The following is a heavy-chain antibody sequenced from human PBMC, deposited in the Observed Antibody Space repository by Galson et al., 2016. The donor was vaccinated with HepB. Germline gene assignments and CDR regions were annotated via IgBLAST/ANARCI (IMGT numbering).Heavy chain of an antibody. J-gene: IGHJ5*01. CDR3: ARGYGDS. V-gene: IGHV3-11*06. CDR1: GFTFSDYF. CDR2: ISSSGSYT. Sequence: SLRLSCAASGFTFSDYFMSWIQQAPGKGLEWDSYISSSGSYTKYPDSVKGRFTISRDDAKKSLYLQMNSLRVEDTAVYYCARGYGDSWGQGTLVTVSS. D-gene: IGHD2-15*01.